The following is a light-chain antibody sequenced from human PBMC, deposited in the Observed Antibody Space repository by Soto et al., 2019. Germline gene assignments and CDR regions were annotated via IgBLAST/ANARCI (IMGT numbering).Light chain of an antibody. Sequence: EIVLTQSPATLSVSPGESATLSCRASQSVSSNLAWHQQKPGQAPRILMYDASSRATGIPDRFSGTGSETDFTLTISRLEPEDFAVYYCQQYDNSPITFGQGTRLEI. CDR3: QQYDNSPIT. CDR2: DAS. J-gene: IGKJ5*01. V-gene: IGKV3-20*01. CDR1: QSVSSN.